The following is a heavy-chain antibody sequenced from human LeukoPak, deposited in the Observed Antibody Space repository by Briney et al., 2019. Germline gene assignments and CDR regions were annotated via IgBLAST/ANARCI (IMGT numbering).Heavy chain of an antibody. D-gene: IGHD3-10*01. CDR1: GGSISSGNYY. J-gene: IGHJ5*02. Sequence: SQTLSLTCTVSGGSISSGNYYWSWIRQHPGKGLEWIGYIHHSGSTYYNPSLKSRVIISVDTSKNQFSLKLNSVTAADTAVYYCATYGSGSYRFDPWGQGTLVTVSS. CDR2: IHHSGST. CDR3: ATYGSGSYRFDP. V-gene: IGHV4-31*03.